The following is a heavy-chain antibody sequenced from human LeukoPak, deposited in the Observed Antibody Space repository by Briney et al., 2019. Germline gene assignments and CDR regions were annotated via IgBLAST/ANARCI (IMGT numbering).Heavy chain of an antibody. CDR1: GYTFTSYG. D-gene: IGHD3-9*01. Sequence: APVKVSCKASGYTFTSYGISWVRQAPGQGLERMGWITAYNGNTNYAQKLQGRVTMTTDTSASTAYMELRSLRSDDTAVYYCARDWAPLTGYYSAEYFQHWGQGTLVTVSS. V-gene: IGHV1-18*01. J-gene: IGHJ1*01. CDR2: ITAYNGNT. CDR3: ARDWAPLTGYYSAEYFQH.